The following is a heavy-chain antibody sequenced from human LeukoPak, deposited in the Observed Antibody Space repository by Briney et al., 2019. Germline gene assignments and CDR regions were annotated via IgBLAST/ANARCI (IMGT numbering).Heavy chain of an antibody. CDR2: ISSSSSYI. J-gene: IGHJ4*02. CDR1: GFSFSSYS. D-gene: IGHD6-13*01. CDR3: TRVWSPPYTSSWPYYFDY. Sequence: GGSLRLSCAASGFSFSSYSMNWVRQAPGKGLEWVSSISSSSSYIYYVDSVKGRFTISRDNAKNSLYLQMNSLRAEDTAVYYCTRVWSPPYTSSWPYYFDYWGQGTLVTVSS. V-gene: IGHV3-21*01.